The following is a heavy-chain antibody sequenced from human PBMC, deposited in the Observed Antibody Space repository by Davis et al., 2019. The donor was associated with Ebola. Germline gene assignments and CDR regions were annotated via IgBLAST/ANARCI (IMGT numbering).Heavy chain of an antibody. CDR1: GFTFRYYA. J-gene: IGHJ4*02. V-gene: IGHV3-30-3*01. D-gene: IGHD2-15*01. CDR3: TSVTGCSGGTCPFDY. Sequence: PGGSLRLSCSASGFTFRYYAMHWVRQPAGKGLEWVAGISYDSGNKYYADSVKGRFTISRDNSEKKLYLQMDSLKYEDTATYYCTSVTGCSGGTCPFDYWGQGNLVSVSS. CDR2: ISYDSGNK.